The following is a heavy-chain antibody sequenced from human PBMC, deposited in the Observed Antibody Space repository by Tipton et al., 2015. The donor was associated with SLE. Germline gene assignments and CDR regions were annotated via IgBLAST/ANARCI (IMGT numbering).Heavy chain of an antibody. CDR1: GFTFSSYG. J-gene: IGHJ3*01. CDR3: ARDHYGFDL. Sequence: RSLRLSCAASGFTFSSYGMHWVRQAPGKGLEWVAVIWYDGSNKYYADSVKGRFALSRDLSKNTLYLQMNSLGGEDTAVYFCARDHYGFDLWGQGTKVTVAS. V-gene: IGHV3-33*08. CDR2: IWYDGSNK.